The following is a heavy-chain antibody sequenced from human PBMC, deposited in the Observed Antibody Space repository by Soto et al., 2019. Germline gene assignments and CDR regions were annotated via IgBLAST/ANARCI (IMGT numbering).Heavy chain of an antibody. Sequence: PSETLSLTCAVYGGSFSGYYWSWIRQPPGKGLEWIGEINHSGSTNYNPSLKSRVTISVDTSKNQFSLKLSSVTAADTAVYYCARGRLFCGGVGYFSSNYYYYLDVWGKGTTVTVSS. CDR2: INHSGST. J-gene: IGHJ6*03. D-gene: IGHD2-21*01. CDR3: ARGRLFCGGVGYFSSNYYYYLDV. CDR1: GGSFSGYY. V-gene: IGHV4-34*01.